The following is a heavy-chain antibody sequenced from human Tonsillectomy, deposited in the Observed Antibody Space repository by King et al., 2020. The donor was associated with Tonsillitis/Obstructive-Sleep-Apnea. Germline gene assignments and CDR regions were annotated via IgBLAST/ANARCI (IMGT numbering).Heavy chain of an antibody. CDR1: GFTFSDYY. V-gene: IGHV3-11*01. D-gene: IGHD3-22*01. J-gene: IGHJ4*02. CDR2: ISSSASTI. Sequence: VQLVESGGGLVKPGGSLRLSCAASGFTFSDYYMSWIRQAPGKGLEWVSYISSSASTIYYADSVKGRFTISRDNAKNSLYLQMNSLRAEETAVYYFARDRTYYYDSSGYSLWGQGTLVTVSS. CDR3: ARDRTYYYDSSGYSL.